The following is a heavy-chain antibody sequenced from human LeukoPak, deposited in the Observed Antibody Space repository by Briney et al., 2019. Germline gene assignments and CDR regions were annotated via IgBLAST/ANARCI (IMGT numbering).Heavy chain of an antibody. J-gene: IGHJ5*02. CDR2: IKQDGSEK. Sequence: ESGGSLRLSCAASGFTFSSYWMSWVRQAPGKGLEWVANIKQDGSEKCYVDSVKGRFTISRDNAKNSLYLQMNSLRAEDTAVYYCARDWGTYYYGSGSYYPWGQGTLVTVSS. V-gene: IGHV3-7*01. D-gene: IGHD3-10*01. CDR1: GFTFSSYW. CDR3: ARDWGTYYYGSGSYYP.